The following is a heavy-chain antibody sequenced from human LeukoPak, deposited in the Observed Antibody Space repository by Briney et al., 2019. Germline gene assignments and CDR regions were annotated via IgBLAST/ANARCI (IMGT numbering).Heavy chain of an antibody. CDR3: ARDPWTNSDYDGFDY. J-gene: IGHJ4*02. CDR1: GFTFSSYR. Sequence: GGSLRLPCAASGFTFSSYRMNWVRQAPGRGLEWVSSISSSSSYIYYADSVKGRFTISRDNAKNSQYLQMNSLRAEDTAVYYCARDPWTNSDYDGFDYWGQGTLVTVSS. D-gene: IGHD5-12*01. V-gene: IGHV3-21*01. CDR2: ISSSSSYI.